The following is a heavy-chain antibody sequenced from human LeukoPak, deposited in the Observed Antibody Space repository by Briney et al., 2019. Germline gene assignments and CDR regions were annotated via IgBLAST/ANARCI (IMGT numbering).Heavy chain of an antibody. CDR3: ARDLVLAARPNWYFDL. CDR1: GGSISSYY. D-gene: IGHD6-6*01. CDR2: IYYSGST. V-gene: IGHV4-59*01. J-gene: IGHJ2*01. Sequence: SETLSLTCSVSGGSISSYYWSWIRQPPGKGLEWIGYIYYSGSTNYNPSLKSRVTISVDTSKNQFSLKLSSVTAADTAVYYCARDLVLAARPNWYFDLWGRGTLVTVSS.